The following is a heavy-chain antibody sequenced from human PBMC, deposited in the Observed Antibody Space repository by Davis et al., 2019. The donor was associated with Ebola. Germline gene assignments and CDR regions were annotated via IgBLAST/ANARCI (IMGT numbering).Heavy chain of an antibody. CDR3: ARGNYDILTGYYWARYYGMDV. J-gene: IGHJ6*02. D-gene: IGHD3-9*01. V-gene: IGHV4-4*02. CDR2: IYHSGST. CDR1: GGSISSSNW. Sequence: MPSETLSLTCAVSGGSISSSNWWSWVRQPPGKGLEWIGEIYHSGSTNYNPSLKSRVTISVDKSKNQFSLKLSSVNAADTAVYYCARGNYDILTGYYWARYYGMDVWGQGTTVTVSS.